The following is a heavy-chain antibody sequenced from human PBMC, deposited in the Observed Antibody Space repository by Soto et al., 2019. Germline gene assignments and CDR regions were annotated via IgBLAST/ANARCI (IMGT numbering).Heavy chain of an antibody. CDR2: IYYSGST. J-gene: IGHJ5*02. D-gene: IGHD2-2*01. CDR3: ARRTGSCSSTSCYSVYWFDP. Sequence: QLQLQESGPGLVKPSETLSLTCTVSGGSISSSSYYWGWIRQPPGKGLEWIGSIYYSGSTYYNPSLKSRVTISVDTSKNQFSLKLSSVTAADTAVYYCARRTGSCSSTSCYSVYWFDPWGQGTLVTVSS. CDR1: GGSISSSSYY. V-gene: IGHV4-39*01.